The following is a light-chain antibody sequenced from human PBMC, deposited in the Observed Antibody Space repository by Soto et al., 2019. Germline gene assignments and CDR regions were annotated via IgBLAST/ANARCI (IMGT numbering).Light chain of an antibody. Sequence: EIVLTQSPGTLSLSPGERATLSCRPSQSVSSRYLAWYKQKPGQAPSLFSYDASNRATGIPARFSGSGSGTDFTLTISSLEPEDFAVYYCQQHFNGPITFGQGTRLEIK. CDR1: QSVSSRY. J-gene: IGKJ5*01. CDR3: QQHFNGPIT. V-gene: IGKV3D-20*02. CDR2: DAS.